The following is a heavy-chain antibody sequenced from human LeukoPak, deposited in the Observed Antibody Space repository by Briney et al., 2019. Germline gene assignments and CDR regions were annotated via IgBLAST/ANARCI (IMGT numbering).Heavy chain of an antibody. CDR3: ARDPYGSGSYDY. J-gene: IGHJ4*02. V-gene: IGHV3-7*01. CDR2: IKQDGSEK. Sequence: PGGSLRLSCAASGFTFDDYGMSWVRQAPGKGLEWVANIKQDGSEKYYVDSVKGRFTISRDNAKNSLYLQMNSLRAEDTAVYYCARDPYGSGSYDYWGQGTLVTVSS. D-gene: IGHD3-10*01. CDR1: GFTFDDYG.